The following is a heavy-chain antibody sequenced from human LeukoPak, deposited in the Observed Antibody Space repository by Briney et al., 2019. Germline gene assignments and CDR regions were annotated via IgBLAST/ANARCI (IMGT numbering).Heavy chain of an antibody. D-gene: IGHD5-18*01. CDR3: ASVDAAMVGNAFDI. CDR2: IYTSGST. J-gene: IGHJ3*02. CDR1: GGSISSYY. V-gene: IGHV4-4*07. Sequence: PSETPSLTCTVSGGSISSYYWSWLRQPAGKGLEWIGRIYTSGSTNYNPSLKSRVTMSVDTSKNQFSLKLSSVTAADTAVYYCASVDAAMVGNAFDIWGQGTMVTVSS.